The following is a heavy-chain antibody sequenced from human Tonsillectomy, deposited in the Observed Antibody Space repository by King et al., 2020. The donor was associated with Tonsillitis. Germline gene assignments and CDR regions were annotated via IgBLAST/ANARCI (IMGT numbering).Heavy chain of an antibody. CDR1: GGSISSSNYY. D-gene: IGHD2-21*02. CDR2: IYYSGST. V-gene: IGHV4-39*01. J-gene: IGHJ6*03. CDR3: ARQTGADYSYYYYMDV. Sequence: QLQESGPGLVKPSETLSLTCTVSGGSISSSNYYWGWIRQPPGKGLEWIGSIYYSGSTDYNPSLKRRVTIYVDTSKNPFSLKVSSVTAADTAVYYCARQTGADYSYYYYMDVWGKGATVTVSS.